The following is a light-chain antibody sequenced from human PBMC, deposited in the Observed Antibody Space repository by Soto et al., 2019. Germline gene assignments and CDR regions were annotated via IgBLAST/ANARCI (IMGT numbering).Light chain of an antibody. J-gene: IGLJ3*02. CDR3: QSYDSSLSGWV. CDR2: GNS. Sequence: QLVLTQPPSVSGAPGQRVTISCTGSNSNIGAGYDVHWYQHLPGTAPKLLIYGNSNRPSGVPDRFSGSNSATSASLAIAGLQAEDEADYYCQSYDSSLSGWVFGGGTKLTVL. CDR1: NSNIGAGYD. V-gene: IGLV1-40*01.